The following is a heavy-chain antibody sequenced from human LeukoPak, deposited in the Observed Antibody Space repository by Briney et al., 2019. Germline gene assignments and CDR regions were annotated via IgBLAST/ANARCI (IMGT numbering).Heavy chain of an antibody. CDR1: FGSISSYY. Sequence: SETLSLTCTVSFGSISSYYWSWIRQPAGMGLEWIGRIYTSGSTTYNPSLKSRVTMSIDTSKNQFSLKLSSVTAADTAVYYCARDLTDYYELDYWGQGTLATVSS. J-gene: IGHJ4*02. CDR3: ARDLTDYYELDY. D-gene: IGHD3-22*01. CDR2: IYTSGST. V-gene: IGHV4-4*07.